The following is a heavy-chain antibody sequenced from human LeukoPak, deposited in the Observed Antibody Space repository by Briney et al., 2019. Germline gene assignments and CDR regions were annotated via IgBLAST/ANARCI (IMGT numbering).Heavy chain of an antibody. D-gene: IGHD3-22*01. V-gene: IGHV1-69*05. Sequence: ASVKVSCKASGGTFSSYAISWVRQAPGQGLKWMGGIIPIFSTANYAQKFQGRVTITTDESTSTAYMELSSLRSEDTAVYYCARCDSSGYSPYYFDYWGQGTLVTVSS. CDR2: IIPIFSTA. CDR3: ARCDSSGYSPYYFDY. CDR1: GGTFSSYA. J-gene: IGHJ4*02.